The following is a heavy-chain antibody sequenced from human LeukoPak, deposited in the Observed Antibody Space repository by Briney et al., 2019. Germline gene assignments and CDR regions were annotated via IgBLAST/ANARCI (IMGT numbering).Heavy chain of an antibody. CDR1: GYTFTSYD. CDR2: MNPNSGNT. V-gene: IGHV1-8*01. D-gene: IGHD3-22*01. CDR3: ARSPPAYYYDSSADY. Sequence: ASVKVSCKASGYTFTSYDINWVRQATGQGLEWMGWMNPNSGNTGYAQKFQGRGTMTRNTSISTAYMELSSLRSEDTAVYYCARSPPAYYYDSSADYWGQGTLVTVSS. J-gene: IGHJ4*02.